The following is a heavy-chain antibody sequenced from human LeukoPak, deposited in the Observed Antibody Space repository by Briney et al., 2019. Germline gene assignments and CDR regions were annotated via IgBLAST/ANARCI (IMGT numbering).Heavy chain of an antibody. J-gene: IGHJ5*02. Sequence: WETLSLTCAVYAGSFSGYYWGWIRQPPGKGLEWIGSIFYSGSTYYNPSLESRVTISVDTSKNQFSLKLTSVTAADTAVYYCARLVLDVWGCYRFDPRGQGTLATVSS. CDR3: ARLVLDVWGCYRFDP. CDR1: AGSFSGYY. CDR2: IFYSGST. D-gene: IGHD3-16*02. V-gene: IGHV4-34*12.